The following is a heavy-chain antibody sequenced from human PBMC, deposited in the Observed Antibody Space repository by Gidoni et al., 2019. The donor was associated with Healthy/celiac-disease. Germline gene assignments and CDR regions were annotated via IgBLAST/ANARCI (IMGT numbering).Heavy chain of an antibody. CDR3: ARGWAITMVRGVNFDY. J-gene: IGHJ4*02. CDR2: IYYSGST. D-gene: IGHD3-10*01. V-gene: IGHV4-59*08. CDR1: GGSISSYY. Sequence: QVQLQESGPGLVKPSETLSLTCTVSGGSISSYYWSWIRQPPGKGLEWIWYIYYSGSTNYNPSLKSRVTISVDTSKNQFSLKLSSVTAADTAVYYCARGWAITMVRGVNFDYWGQGTLVTVSS.